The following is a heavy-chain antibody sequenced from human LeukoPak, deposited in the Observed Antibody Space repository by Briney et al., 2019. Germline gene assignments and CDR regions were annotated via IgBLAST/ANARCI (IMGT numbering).Heavy chain of an antibody. Sequence: PGGSLRLSCAASGITFSSYWMSWVRQAPGKGLEWVANIKQDGSEKYYVDSVKGRFTISRDNAKNSLYLQMNSLRAEDTAVYYCARESDYYGSGSYNDYYYYMDVWGKGTTVTVSS. D-gene: IGHD3-10*01. V-gene: IGHV3-7*01. CDR1: GITFSSYW. CDR2: IKQDGSEK. J-gene: IGHJ6*03. CDR3: ARESDYYGSGSYNDYYYYMDV.